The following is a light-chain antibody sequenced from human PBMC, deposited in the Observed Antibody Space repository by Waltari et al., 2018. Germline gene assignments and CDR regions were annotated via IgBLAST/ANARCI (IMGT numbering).Light chain of an antibody. J-gene: IGLJ2*01. CDR1: SSDVGSYNL. V-gene: IGLV2-23*01. CDR3: CSYAGSVV. CDR2: EGS. Sequence: QSALTQPASVSGSPGQSITISCTGTSSDVGSYNLVSWYQQHPGKAPKLMIYEGSKRPTGVSNRCSGSKSGNTACLTISGLQAEDEADYYCCSYAGSVVFGGGTKLTVL.